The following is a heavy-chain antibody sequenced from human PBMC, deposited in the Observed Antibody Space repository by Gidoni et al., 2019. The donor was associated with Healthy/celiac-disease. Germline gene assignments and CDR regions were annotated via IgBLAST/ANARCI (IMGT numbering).Heavy chain of an antibody. V-gene: IGHV1-8*01. D-gene: IGHD6-6*01. Sequence: QVQLVQSGAEVKTPGASVKVSCKASGYTFTSYDINWVRQATGQGLEWMGWMNPNSGNTGYEQKFQGRVTMTRNTSISTAYMELSSLRSEDTAVYYCARGRSIAASYNWFDPWGQGTLVTVSS. CDR3: ARGRSIAASYNWFDP. CDR1: GYTFTSYD. CDR2: MNPNSGNT. J-gene: IGHJ5*02.